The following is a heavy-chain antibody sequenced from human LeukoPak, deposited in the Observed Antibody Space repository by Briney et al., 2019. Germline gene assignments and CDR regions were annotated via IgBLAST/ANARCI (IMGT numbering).Heavy chain of an antibody. Sequence: GGSLRLSCAASGFTFSSYWMSWVRQAPGKGLEWVANIKQDGSEKYNVDSVKGRFTISRDNAKNSLYLQMNSLRAEDTAVYYCARAAGSGSYYNAYHCYYYYYMDVWGKGTTVTVSS. J-gene: IGHJ6*03. V-gene: IGHV3-7*01. CDR1: GFTFSSYW. D-gene: IGHD3-10*01. CDR2: IKQDGSEK. CDR3: ARAAGSGSYYNAYHCYYYYYMDV.